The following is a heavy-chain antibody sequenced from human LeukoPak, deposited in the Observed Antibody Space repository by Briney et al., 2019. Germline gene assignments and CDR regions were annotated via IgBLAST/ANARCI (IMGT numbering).Heavy chain of an antibody. CDR2: INHSGST. Sequence: PSETLSLTCAVYGGSFSGYYWSWIRQPPGKGLEWIGEINHSGSTNYNPSLKSRVTISEDTSKNQFSLKLSSVTAADTAVYYCARGRGSTSRIFDYWGQGTLVTVSS. J-gene: IGHJ4*02. CDR3: ARGRGSTSRIFDY. D-gene: IGHD2-2*01. V-gene: IGHV4-34*01. CDR1: GGSFSGYY.